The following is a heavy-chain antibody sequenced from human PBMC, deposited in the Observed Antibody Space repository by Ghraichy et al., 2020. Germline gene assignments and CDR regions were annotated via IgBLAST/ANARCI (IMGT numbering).Heavy chain of an antibody. J-gene: IGHJ6*03. D-gene: IGHD3-10*01. CDR2: MNPNSGNT. CDR3: ARGLRVKVRGVIITPLYYYYMDV. Sequence: ASVKVSCKASGYTFTSYDINWVRQATGQGLEWMGWMNPNSGNTGYAQKFQGRVTMTRNTSISTAYMELSSLRSEDTAVYYCARGLRVKVRGVIITPLYYYYMDVWGKGTTVTVSS. V-gene: IGHV1-8*01. CDR1: GYTFTSYD.